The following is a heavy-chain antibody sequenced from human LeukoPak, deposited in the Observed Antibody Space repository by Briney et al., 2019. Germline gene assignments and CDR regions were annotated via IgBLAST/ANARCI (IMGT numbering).Heavy chain of an antibody. D-gene: IGHD3-16*01. Sequence: SQTQSLTCTVSGGSISSGGYYWSWIRQHPGKGLEWIGYIYYSGSTYYNPSLKSRVTISVDTSKNQFSLKLSSVTAADTAVYYCARDELGALDYWGQGTLVTVSS. CDR3: ARDELGALDY. J-gene: IGHJ4*02. CDR1: GGSISSGGYY. CDR2: IYYSGST. V-gene: IGHV4-31*03.